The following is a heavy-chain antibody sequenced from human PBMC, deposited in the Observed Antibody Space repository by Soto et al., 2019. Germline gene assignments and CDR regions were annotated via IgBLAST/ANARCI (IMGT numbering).Heavy chain of an antibody. Sequence: GASVKVSCKASGGTFSSYAISWVRQAPGQGLEWMGGIIPIFGTANYAQKFQGRVTITADESTSTAYMELSSLRSEDTAVYYCAVYVDTAMDRNYSYYYGMDVWGQGTRSPSP. CDR1: GGTFSSYA. CDR3: AVYVDTAMDRNYSYYYGMDV. J-gene: IGHJ6*02. CDR2: IIPIFGTA. D-gene: IGHD5-18*01. V-gene: IGHV1-69*13.